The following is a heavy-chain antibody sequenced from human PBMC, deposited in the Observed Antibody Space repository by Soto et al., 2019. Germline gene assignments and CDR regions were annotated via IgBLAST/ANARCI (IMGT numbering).Heavy chain of an antibody. J-gene: IGHJ6*03. Sequence: ASETLSLTCTVSGGSISSYYWSWIRQPPGKGLEWIGYIYYSGSTNYNPSLKSRVTISVDTSKNQFSLKLSSVTAADTAVYYCARGRYDFWSGSTKPYYYYYYYMDVWGKGTTVTVSS. CDR1: GGSISSYY. V-gene: IGHV4-59*01. D-gene: IGHD3-3*01. CDR2: IYYSGST. CDR3: ARGRYDFWSGSTKPYYYYYYYMDV.